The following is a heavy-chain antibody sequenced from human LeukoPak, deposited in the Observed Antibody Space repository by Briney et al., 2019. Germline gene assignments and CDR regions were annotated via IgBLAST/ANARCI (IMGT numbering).Heavy chain of an antibody. Sequence: PSETLSLACTVSGGSISSSSYYWGWIRQPPGKGLEWIGSIYYSGSTYYNPPLKSRVTISVDTSKNQFSLKLSSVTAADTAVYYCARLTYSSGFDYWGQGTLVTVSS. V-gene: IGHV4-39*01. CDR3: ARLTYSSGFDY. CDR2: IYYSGST. CDR1: GGSISSSSYY. J-gene: IGHJ4*02. D-gene: IGHD6-19*01.